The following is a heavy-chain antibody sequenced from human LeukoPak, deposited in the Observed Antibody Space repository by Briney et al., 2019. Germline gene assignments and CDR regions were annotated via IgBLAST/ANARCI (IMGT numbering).Heavy chain of an antibody. CDR2: VKQDGSEK. J-gene: IGHJ4*02. CDR3: GASVFW. V-gene: IGHV3-7*03. CDR1: GFTFSSYW. Sequence: GGSLRLSCAVSGFTFSSYWMSWVRQAPGKGLEWVANVKQDGSEKYYVDSVKGRFTISRDNAKNPLYLQMNSLRAEDSAVYYCGASVFWWGQGALVTVSS. D-gene: IGHD3-3*01.